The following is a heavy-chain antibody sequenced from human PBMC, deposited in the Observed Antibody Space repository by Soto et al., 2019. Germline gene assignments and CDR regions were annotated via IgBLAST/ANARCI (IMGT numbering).Heavy chain of an antibody. CDR2: IYYRGNT. V-gene: IGHV4-59*08. CDR3: ARHPGYYDILTGYTTYYFDY. J-gene: IGHJ4*02. CDR1: GGSIGTYY. D-gene: IGHD3-9*01. Sequence: PSETLSLTCTVPGGSIGTYYWSWIRQPPGKGLEWIGYIYYRGNTDYNPSLKSRVTISLDTPKNQFSLKLSSVTAADTAVYYCARHPGYYDILTGYTTYYFDYWGQGILVTVS.